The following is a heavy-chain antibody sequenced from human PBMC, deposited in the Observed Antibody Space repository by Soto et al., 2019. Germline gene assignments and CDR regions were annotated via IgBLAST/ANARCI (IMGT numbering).Heavy chain of an antibody. CDR3: ARWEAGGWYYFDY. V-gene: IGHV4-31*03. Sequence: PSETLSLTCTVSGGSISSGGYYWSWIRQYPGKGLEWIGYIYYSGSTYYNPSLKSRVTISVDTSKNQFSLKLSSVTAADTAVYYCARWEAGGWYYFDYWGQGTLVTVSS. D-gene: IGHD6-19*01. CDR2: IYYSGST. J-gene: IGHJ4*02. CDR1: GGSISSGGYY.